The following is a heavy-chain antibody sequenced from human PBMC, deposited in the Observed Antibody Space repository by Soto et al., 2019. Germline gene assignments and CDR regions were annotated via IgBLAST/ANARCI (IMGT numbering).Heavy chain of an antibody. D-gene: IGHD3-10*01. Sequence: GASVKVSCKASGYTFTGYYMHWVRQAPGQGLEWMGWINPNSGGTNYAQKFQGRVTMTRDTSISTAYMELSRLRSDDTAVYYCARGHPYVPLLYYYYGMDVWGQGTTVTVSS. CDR2: INPNSGGT. CDR3: ARGHPYVPLLYYYYGMDV. J-gene: IGHJ6*02. CDR1: GYTFTGYY. V-gene: IGHV1-2*02.